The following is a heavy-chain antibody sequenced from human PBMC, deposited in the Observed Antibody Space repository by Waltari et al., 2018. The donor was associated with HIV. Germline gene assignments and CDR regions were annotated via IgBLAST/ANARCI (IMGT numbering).Heavy chain of an antibody. Sequence: QVQLQESGPGLVKPSETLSLTCTVSGGSISSYYWSWIRQPPGKGLEWIGYIYYSGSTNYNPALKSRVTISVDTSKNQFSLKLSSVTAADTAVYYCAREGYGVDVWGQGTTVTVSS. CDR1: GGSISSYY. CDR3: AREGYGVDV. V-gene: IGHV4-59*01. CDR2: IYYSGST. J-gene: IGHJ6*02.